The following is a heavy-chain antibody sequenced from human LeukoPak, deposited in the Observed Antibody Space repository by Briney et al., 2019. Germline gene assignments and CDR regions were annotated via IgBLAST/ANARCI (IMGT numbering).Heavy chain of an antibody. CDR2: ISGSGGST. CDR3: ANQGDYYDSSGSKAFDY. Sequence: GGSLSLSCAAPGLTFSSYAMSWVRQPPGKGLEWASAISGSGGSTYYADSVKGRFTISRDNSKNTLYLQMNSLRAEDTAVYYCANQGDYYDSSGSKAFDYWGQGTLVTVSS. J-gene: IGHJ4*02. V-gene: IGHV3-23*01. CDR1: GLTFSSYA. D-gene: IGHD3-22*01.